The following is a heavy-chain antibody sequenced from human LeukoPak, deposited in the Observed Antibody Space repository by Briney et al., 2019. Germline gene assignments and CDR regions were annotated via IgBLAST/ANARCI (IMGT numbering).Heavy chain of an antibody. J-gene: IGHJ4*02. CDR1: GGSFSGYY. D-gene: IGHD3-3*01. Sequence: PSETLSLTCAVYGGSFSGYYWSWIRQPPGKGREWIGEINHRGSTNYNPSLKSRVTISVDTSKNQFSLKLSSVTAADTAVYYCARGLVYDFWSGYYTPDGYYFDYWGQGTLVTVSS. V-gene: IGHV4-34*01. CDR2: INHRGST. CDR3: ARGLVYDFWSGYYTPDGYYFDY.